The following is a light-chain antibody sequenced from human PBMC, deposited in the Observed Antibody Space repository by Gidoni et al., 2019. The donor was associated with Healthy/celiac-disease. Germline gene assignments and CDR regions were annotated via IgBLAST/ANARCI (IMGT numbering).Light chain of an antibody. CDR1: QSISSY. Sequence: DIQMTQSPSSLSASVGDRVTITCRESQSISSYLNWYQQKPGKAPKLLIYAASSLQSGVPSRFSGSGSGTDFTLTISSLQPEDFATYYCQQSYSTPGVTFGGGTKVEIK. CDR2: AAS. V-gene: IGKV1-39*01. CDR3: QQSYSTPGVT. J-gene: IGKJ4*01.